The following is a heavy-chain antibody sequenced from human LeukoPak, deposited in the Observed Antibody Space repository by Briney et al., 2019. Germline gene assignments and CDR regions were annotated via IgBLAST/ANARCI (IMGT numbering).Heavy chain of an antibody. CDR3: ARRGSDRYDFWSGYYGPFDYFDY. D-gene: IGHD3-3*01. V-gene: IGHV4-39*01. CDR1: GGSISSSSSY. J-gene: IGHJ4*02. Sequence: SETLSLTCTVSGGSISSSSSYWGWIRQPPGKGLEWIGSIYYSGSTYYNPSLKSRVTISVDTSKNQFSLKLSSVTAADTAVYYCARRGSDRYDFWSGYYGPFDYFDYWGQGTLVTVSS. CDR2: IYYSGST.